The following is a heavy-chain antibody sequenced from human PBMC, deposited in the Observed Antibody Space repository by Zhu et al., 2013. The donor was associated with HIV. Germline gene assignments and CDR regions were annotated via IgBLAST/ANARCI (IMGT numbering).Heavy chain of an antibody. CDR2: IKPETGAT. D-gene: IGHD3-16*01. J-gene: IGHJ3*02. CDR1: GYTFTGHH. Sequence: QVHLLQSGAEVKEFGASVKVSCKASGYTFTGHHIHWVRQAPGQGLQWIGWIKPETGATKYAQKFQDRVTMTTNTSISTAYMELGGLRYDDTAIYYCASDVWEKALDIWGPGTILTVSS. CDR3: ASDVWEKALDI. V-gene: IGHV1-2*02.